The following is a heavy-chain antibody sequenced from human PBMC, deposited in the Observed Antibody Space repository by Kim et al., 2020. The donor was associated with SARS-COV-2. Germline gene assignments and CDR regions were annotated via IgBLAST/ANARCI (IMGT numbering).Heavy chain of an antibody. CDR1: GVSLSYNY. V-gene: IGHV4-59*01. CDR2: VYSSGAT. J-gene: IGHJ4*02. D-gene: IGHD3-16*01. Sequence: SETLSLTCTVSGVSLSYNYWNWVRQSPGGGLEWIGHVYSSGATLYNTSLQSRLSISLDTSKNQFSLTLTSVTAADTAIYYCAKKGAGSILDSWGPGTLVTVSS. CDR3: AKKGAGSILDS.